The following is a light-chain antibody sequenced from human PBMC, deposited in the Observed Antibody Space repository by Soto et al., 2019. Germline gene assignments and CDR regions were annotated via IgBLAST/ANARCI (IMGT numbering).Light chain of an antibody. V-gene: IGKV3-20*01. CDR3: QQYGSSLLFT. CDR2: DAS. Sequence: EIVLTQSPGTLSLSPGERATLSCRASQSVSSSYLAWYQQKPGQAPRLLIYDASSRATGIPDRFSGSGSGTDFTITISRLEPEDFAVYYCQQYGSSLLFTFGPGTKVDIK. CDR1: QSVSSSY. J-gene: IGKJ3*01.